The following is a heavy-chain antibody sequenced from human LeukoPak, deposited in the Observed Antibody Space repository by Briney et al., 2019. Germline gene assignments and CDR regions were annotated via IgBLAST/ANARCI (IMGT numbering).Heavy chain of an antibody. Sequence: GASVKVSCRSSGYTFTTYGITWVRQAPAQGLEWMGWISTYNGNTNYAQKLQGRVTMTTDTSTSTAYMELRSLRSDDMAVYYCARDPEYCSSTSCYYYYYYGMDVWGQGTTVTVSS. CDR1: GYTFTTYG. V-gene: IGHV1-18*03. D-gene: IGHD2-2*01. J-gene: IGHJ6*02. CDR3: ARDPEYCSSTSCYYYYYYGMDV. CDR2: ISTYNGNT.